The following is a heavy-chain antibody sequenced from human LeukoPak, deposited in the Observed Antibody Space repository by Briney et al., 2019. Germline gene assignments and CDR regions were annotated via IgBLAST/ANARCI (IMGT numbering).Heavy chain of an antibody. CDR3: ARKDGDW. Sequence: SETLSLTCTVSGGSISNYHWSWIRQPPGKGLEWIGYIYYSGSTNCNPSLKSRVTISLDTSKNQVSLRLSSVTAADTAVYYCARKDGDWWGQGTLVTVPS. V-gene: IGHV4-59*08. J-gene: IGHJ4*02. CDR1: GGSISNYH. CDR2: IYYSGST. D-gene: IGHD3-9*01.